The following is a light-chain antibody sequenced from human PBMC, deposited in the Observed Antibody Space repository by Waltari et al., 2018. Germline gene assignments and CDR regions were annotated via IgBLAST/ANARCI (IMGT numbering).Light chain of an antibody. J-gene: IGLJ2*01. CDR2: QVT. CDR1: NSDVGGFNY. CDR3: SSYAGSNLV. V-gene: IGLV2-8*01. Sequence: QSALTQPPSASGSPGQSVIISCTGTNSDVGGFNYVSWYQQHPGKAPKLMIYQVTQRPSGGPDRFSGSKSGNTASLTVSGLQTEDEANYYCSSYAGSNLVFGGGTKLTVL.